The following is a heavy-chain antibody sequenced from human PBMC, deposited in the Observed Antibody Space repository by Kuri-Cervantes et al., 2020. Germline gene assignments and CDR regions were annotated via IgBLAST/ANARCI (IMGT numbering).Heavy chain of an antibody. Sequence: GGSLRLSCAASGVTFSSYSMNWVRQAPGKGLEWVSSIISSSSYIYYADSVKGRFTISRDNAKNSLYLQMNSLRAEDTAVYYCARDRGDGYNFWGQGTLVTVSS. D-gene: IGHD5-24*01. CDR1: GVTFSSYS. J-gene: IGHJ4*02. CDR2: IISSSSYI. CDR3: ARDRGDGYNF. V-gene: IGHV3-21*01.